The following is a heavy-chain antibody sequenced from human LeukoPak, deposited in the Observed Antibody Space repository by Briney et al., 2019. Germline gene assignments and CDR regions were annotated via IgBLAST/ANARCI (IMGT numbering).Heavy chain of an antibody. V-gene: IGHV4-39*01. CDR2: IYYSGST. CDR3: ATYCSSTSCYTKDN. CDR1: GGSISSSSYY. J-gene: IGHJ4*02. Sequence: SETLSLTCTVSGGSISSSSYYLGWIRQPPGKGLEWIGSIYYSGSTYCNPSLKSRVTISVDTSKNQFSLKLSSVTAADTAVYYCATYCSSTSCYTKDNWGQGTLVTVSS. D-gene: IGHD2-2*02.